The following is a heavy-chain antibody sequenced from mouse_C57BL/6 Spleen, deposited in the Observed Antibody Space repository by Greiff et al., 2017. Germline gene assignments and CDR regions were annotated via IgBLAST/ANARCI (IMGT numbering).Heavy chain of an antibody. J-gene: IGHJ2*01. Sequence: QVQLKQSGAELVKPGASVKLSCKASGYTFTSYWMQWVKQRPGQGLEWIGEIDPCDSSIYYNHKFKGKVTLTVDTSPSTAYLQLSSLTSEDSAVYYCARSYATVVDDRWGQGTTLTVSS. CDR1: GYTFTSYW. D-gene: IGHD1-1*01. CDR3: ARSYATVVDDR. CDR2: IDPCDSSI. V-gene: IGHV1-50*01.